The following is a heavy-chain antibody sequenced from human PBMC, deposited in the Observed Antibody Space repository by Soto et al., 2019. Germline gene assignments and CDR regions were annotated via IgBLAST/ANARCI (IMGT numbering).Heavy chain of an antibody. CDR3: ARAPGILLAGGNFDY. D-gene: IGHD1-26*01. V-gene: IGHV1-46*01. CDR2: INPSGGST. CDR1: GYTFTSYY. J-gene: IGHJ4*02. Sequence: ASVKVSCKASGYTFTSYYMHWVRQAPGQGLEWMGIINPSGGSTSYAQKFQGRVTMTMDTSTSTVYMELSSLRSEDTAVYYCARAPGILLAGGNFDYWGQGTLVTVSS.